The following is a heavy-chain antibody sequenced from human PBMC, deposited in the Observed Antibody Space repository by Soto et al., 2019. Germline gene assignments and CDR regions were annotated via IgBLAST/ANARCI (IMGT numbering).Heavy chain of an antibody. V-gene: IGHV1-46*01. D-gene: IGHD3-22*01. J-gene: IGHJ2*01. CDR1: GYTFTTYY. CDR3: ARGLVVDNNVDWYFDL. Sequence: GASVKVSCKASGYTFTTYYMHWVRQAPGQGLEWMGIINPSGGSTSYAQKFQGRVTMTRDTSTSTVYMELSSLRSEDTAVYYCARGLVVDNNVDWYFDLWGRGTLVTVSS. CDR2: INPSGGST.